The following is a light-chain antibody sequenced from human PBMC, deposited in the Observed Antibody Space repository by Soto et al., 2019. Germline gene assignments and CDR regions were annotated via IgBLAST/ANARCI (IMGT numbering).Light chain of an antibody. CDR1: SSDVGGYDF. J-gene: IGLJ1*01. CDR3: SSYTSISTYV. CDR2: DVS. Sequence: QSALTQPASVSGSPGQSITISCTGTSSDVGGYDFVSWYQHHPGKAPRLMIYDVSHRPSGVSDRFSASKSGNTVSLTISGLLAEDEADYYCSSYTSISTYVFGTGTKVTVL. V-gene: IGLV2-14*03.